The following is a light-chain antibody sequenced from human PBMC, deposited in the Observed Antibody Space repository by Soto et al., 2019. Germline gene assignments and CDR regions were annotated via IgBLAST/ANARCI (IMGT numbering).Light chain of an antibody. Sequence: DIQMTQSPSSLSASVGDRVTITCRASQSISRYLAWFQQKPVRAPKLLTYGGTTLQSGVPARFRGRATGTDFTLTLSNLQPEDVATYYCQQLNAFPRTFGQGTRLEIK. J-gene: IGKJ5*01. CDR1: QSISRY. CDR3: QQLNAFPRT. CDR2: GGT. V-gene: IGKV1-9*01.